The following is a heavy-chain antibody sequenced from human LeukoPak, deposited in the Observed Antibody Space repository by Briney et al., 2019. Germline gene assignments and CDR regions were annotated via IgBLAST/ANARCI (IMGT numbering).Heavy chain of an antibody. CDR1: GFIFSCYS. J-gene: IGHJ6*02. Sequence: PGGSLRLFCAASGFIFSCYSMVWVRQAPRRGLEWVSSISSDSSYIYYADSVKGRFTISRDNARTSLYLQMNSRRAEDTAVYYCARDKAQDSVYYGMDVWGQGTTVTVSS. CDR2: ISSDSSYI. CDR3: ARDKAQDSVYYGMDV. V-gene: IGHV3-21*06. D-gene: IGHD6-6*01.